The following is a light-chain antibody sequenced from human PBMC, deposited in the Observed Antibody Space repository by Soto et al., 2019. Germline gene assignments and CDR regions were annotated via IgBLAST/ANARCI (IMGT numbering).Light chain of an antibody. CDR2: SND. J-gene: IGLJ3*02. CDR3: AAWDDILNGWV. V-gene: IGLV1-44*01. Sequence: QSVLTQPPSASGTPGQRVTISCSGSDSNIGSNSVNWYQRLPGMAPKLLTHSNDHRPSGVADRFSGSKSGTSASLAISGLQSEDEADYYCAAWDDILNGWVFGGGTQLTVL. CDR1: DSNIGSNS.